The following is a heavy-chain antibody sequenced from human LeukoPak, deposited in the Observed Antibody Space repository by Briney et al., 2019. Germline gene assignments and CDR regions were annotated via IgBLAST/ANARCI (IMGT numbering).Heavy chain of an antibody. Sequence: SETLSLTCTVSGGSISSYYWSWIRQPPGKGLEWIGYIYYSGSTNYNPSLKSRVTISVDTSKNQFSLKLSSVTAADTAVYYCARHRYSGYDYVDHFDYWGQGTLVTVSS. D-gene: IGHD5-12*01. CDR1: GGSISSYY. J-gene: IGHJ4*02. V-gene: IGHV4-59*08. CDR3: ARHRYSGYDYVDHFDY. CDR2: IYYSGST.